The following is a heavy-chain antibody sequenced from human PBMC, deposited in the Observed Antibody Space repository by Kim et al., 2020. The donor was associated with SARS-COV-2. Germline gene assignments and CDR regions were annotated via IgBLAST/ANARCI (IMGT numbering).Heavy chain of an antibody. D-gene: IGHD6-19*01. V-gene: IGHV1-18*01. CDR3: AAGYSSGWPPYYYYYGMDV. J-gene: IGHJ6*02. CDR1: GYTFTSYG. Sequence: ASVKVSCKASGYTFTSYGISWVRQAPGQGLEWMGWISAYNGNTNYAQKLQGRVTMTTDTSTSTAYMELRSLRSDDTAVYYCAAGYSSGWPPYYYYYGMDVWGQGTTVTVSS. CDR2: ISAYNGNT.